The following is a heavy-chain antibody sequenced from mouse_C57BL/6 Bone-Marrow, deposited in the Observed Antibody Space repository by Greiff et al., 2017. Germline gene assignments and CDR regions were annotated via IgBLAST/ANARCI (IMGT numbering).Heavy chain of an antibody. Sequence: QVQLQQSGPGLVAPSQSLSITCTVSGFSLTGYGVTWVRQPPGKGLEWLGMIWGGGSTDYNSALKSRLSISKNNSKSQVFLKMNSLRTDDTARYYCARRTSYYAMDYWGQGTSVTVSS. CDR3: ARRTSYYAMDY. CDR2: IWGGGST. CDR1: GFSLTGYG. V-gene: IGHV2-6-7*01. J-gene: IGHJ4*01.